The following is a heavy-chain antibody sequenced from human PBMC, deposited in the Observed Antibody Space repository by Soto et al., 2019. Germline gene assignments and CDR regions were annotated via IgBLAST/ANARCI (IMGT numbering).Heavy chain of an antibody. CDR1: GFSFSDYA. D-gene: IGHD6-13*01. J-gene: IGHJ4*02. CDR2: ISESGGST. CDR3: AKRSPYSSGWYSPIFDY. Sequence: GGSLRLSCAASGFSFSDYAMSWVRQAPGKGLEWVSVISESGGSTHYADSVRGRFTVSRDNSKNSLSLRMNSLRDEDTAVYFCAKRSPYSSGWYSPIFDYWGQGALVTVS. V-gene: IGHV3-23*01.